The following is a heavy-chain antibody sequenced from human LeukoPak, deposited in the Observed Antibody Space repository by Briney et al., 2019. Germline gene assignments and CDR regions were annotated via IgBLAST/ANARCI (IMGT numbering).Heavy chain of an antibody. V-gene: IGHV3-11*04. CDR3: TRDLLVGYHYYVGV. D-gene: IGHD2-21*01. J-gene: IGHJ6*03. CDR2: ISSADSTT. CDR1: GFTLRDYY. Sequence: GGSLRLSCAASGFTLRDYYMSWIRQAPGKGLEWVSYISSADSTTYYADSVKGRFTISRDNAKNSLHLQMNSLRAEGTVIYYCTRDLLVGYHYYVGVWGKGTTVTVSS.